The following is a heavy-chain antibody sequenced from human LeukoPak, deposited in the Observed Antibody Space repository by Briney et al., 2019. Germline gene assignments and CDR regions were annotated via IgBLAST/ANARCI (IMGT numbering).Heavy chain of an antibody. CDR3: ARGRGFSGSYAFDY. Sequence: SETLSLTCTVSGGSISSYYWSWIRQPPGKGLEWIGYIYYGGSTNYNPSLKSRVTISVDTSKNQFSLKLSSVTAADTAVYYCARGRGFSGSYAFDYWGQGTLVTVSS. D-gene: IGHD1-26*01. CDR1: GGSISSYY. J-gene: IGHJ4*02. V-gene: IGHV4-59*12. CDR2: IYYGGST.